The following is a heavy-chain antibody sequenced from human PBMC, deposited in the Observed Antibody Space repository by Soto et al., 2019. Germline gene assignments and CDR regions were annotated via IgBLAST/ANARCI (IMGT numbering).Heavy chain of an antibody. V-gene: IGHV4-59*01. CDR3: ARVNYGDYYYGMDV. CDR1: GGSINYST. Sequence: XETRSLPCTVSGGSINYSTTTWIRKPPGKGLEWIGYISYTGSANYNASLKSRLTISVDTSKNQFSLKLSSVTAADTALYYCARVNYGDYYYGMDVGGQGTTVTVSS. J-gene: IGHJ6*02. CDR2: ISYTGSA. D-gene: IGHD4-17*01.